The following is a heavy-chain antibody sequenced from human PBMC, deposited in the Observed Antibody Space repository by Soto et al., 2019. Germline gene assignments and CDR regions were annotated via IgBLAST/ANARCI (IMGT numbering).Heavy chain of an antibody. CDR2: IYYSGST. J-gene: IGHJ4*02. CDR1: GGSISSSSYY. Sequence: QLQLQESGPGLVKPSETLSLTCTVSGGSISSSSYYWGWIRQPPGKGLEWIGSIYYSGSTYYHPSLKSRVTISVDTSKNQFSLKLSSVTAADTAVYYCARRAADYYDSSGYYPFDYWGQGTLVTVSS. D-gene: IGHD3-22*01. CDR3: ARRAADYYDSSGYYPFDY. V-gene: IGHV4-39*01.